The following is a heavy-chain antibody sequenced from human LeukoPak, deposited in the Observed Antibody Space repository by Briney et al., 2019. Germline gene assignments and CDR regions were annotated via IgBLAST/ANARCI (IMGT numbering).Heavy chain of an antibody. D-gene: IGHD1-1*01. J-gene: IGHJ6*02. CDR2: IGVAGDT. CDR1: GFTVSNSD. V-gene: IGHV3-13*01. CDR3: ARGPTHLYYGMDV. Sequence: GGSLRLSCAASGFTVSNSDIHWVRQSTGGGLEWVSTIGVAGDTYYSASVKGRYTISRDNARNSLFLQMFSLKAEDTAVYYCARGPTHLYYGMDVWGPGTTVTVSS.